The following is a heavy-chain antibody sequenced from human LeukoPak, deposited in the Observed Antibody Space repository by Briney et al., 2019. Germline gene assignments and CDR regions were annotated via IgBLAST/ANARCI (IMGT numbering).Heavy chain of an antibody. CDR1: GFTFSRYA. CDR3: ARDDGGYGSGSHYYFYSMDV. CDR2: ISTSGGST. Sequence: GGSLRLSCAASGFTFSRYAMHWVRQASGKGLQFVSAISTSGGSTSYANSVRGRFTISRDNSKNTLHLQMGSLRAEDMAVYYCARDDGGYGSGSHYYFYSMDVWGQGTTVTVSS. J-gene: IGHJ6*02. V-gene: IGHV3-64*01. D-gene: IGHD3-10*01.